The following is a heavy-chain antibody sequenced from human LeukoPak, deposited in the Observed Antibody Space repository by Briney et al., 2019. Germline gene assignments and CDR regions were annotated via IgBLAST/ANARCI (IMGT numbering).Heavy chain of an antibody. CDR3: ARVMVRGVRFNGMDV. D-gene: IGHD3-10*01. CDR2: IWYDGSNK. Sequence: GGSLRLSCAASGFTFGSYGMHWVRQAPGKGLEWVAVIWYDGSNKYYADSVKGRFTISRDNSKNTLYLQINSLRAEDTAVYYCARVMVRGVRFNGMDVWGKGTTVTVSS. V-gene: IGHV3-33*01. J-gene: IGHJ6*04. CDR1: GFTFGSYG.